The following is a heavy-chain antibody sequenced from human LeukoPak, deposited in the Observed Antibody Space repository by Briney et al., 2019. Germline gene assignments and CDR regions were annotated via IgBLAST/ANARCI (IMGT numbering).Heavy chain of an antibody. Sequence: ASVTVSCKASGYTFIGYFIHWVRLAPGQGLEWMAWVNPNSGATFYAQGFQGRVSVTRDTSISTAYMELRSLRSDDTAVYYCARDPLTTGYPDDVLDIWGQGQWSPSLQ. D-gene: IGHD3-9*01. CDR3: ARDPLTTGYPDDVLDI. J-gene: IGHJ3*02. CDR1: GYTFIGYF. V-gene: IGHV1-2*02. CDR2: VNPNSGAT.